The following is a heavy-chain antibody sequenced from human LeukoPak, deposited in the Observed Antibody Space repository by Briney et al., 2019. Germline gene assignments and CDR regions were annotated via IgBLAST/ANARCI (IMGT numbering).Heavy chain of an antibody. CDR3: ARAVFPRGMVRGSRPIGWFDP. CDR1: GGSFSGYY. D-gene: IGHD3-10*01. Sequence: KPSETLSLTCAVYGGSFSGYYWSWIRQPPGKGLEWIGYIYYSGSTNYNPSLKSRITISVDTSKNQFSLKLSSVTAADTAVYYCARAVFPRGMVRGSRPIGWFDPWGQGTLVTVSS. CDR2: IYYSGST. V-gene: IGHV4-59*01. J-gene: IGHJ5*02.